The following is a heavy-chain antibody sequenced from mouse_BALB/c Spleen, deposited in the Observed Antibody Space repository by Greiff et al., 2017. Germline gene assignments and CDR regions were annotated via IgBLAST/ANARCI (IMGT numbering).Heavy chain of an antibody. V-gene: IGHV1-9*01. J-gene: IGHJ4*01. CDR1: GYTFSSYW. CDR2: ILPGSGST. D-gene: IGHD2-4*01. Sequence: VHLVESGAELMKPGASVKISCKATGYTFSSYWIEWVKQRPGHGLEWIGEILPGSGSTNYNEKFKGKATFTADTSSNTAYMQLSSLTSEDSAVYYCARRLRDYAMDYWGQGTSVTVSS. CDR3: ARRLRDYAMDY.